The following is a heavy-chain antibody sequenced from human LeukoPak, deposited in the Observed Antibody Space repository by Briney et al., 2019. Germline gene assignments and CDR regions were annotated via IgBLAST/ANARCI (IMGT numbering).Heavy chain of an antibody. CDR1: GFTFSNNY. J-gene: IGHJ4*02. D-gene: IGHD2-15*01. CDR2: IYSGGST. V-gene: IGHV3-53*04. Sequence: PGGSLRLSCAASGFTFSNNYMSWVRQAPGKGLEWVSVIYSGGSTYYADSVKGRFTISRHSSKNTLYLQMNSLRPEDTAVYYCAGGGSYYSDYWGQGTLVTVSS. CDR3: AGGGSYYSDY.